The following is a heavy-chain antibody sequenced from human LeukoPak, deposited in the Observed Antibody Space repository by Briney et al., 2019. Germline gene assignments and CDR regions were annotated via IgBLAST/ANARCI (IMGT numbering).Heavy chain of an antibody. V-gene: IGHV1-46*01. CDR3: ARVLLLRALDY. D-gene: IGHD2/OR15-2a*01. CDR1: GYTFTGYY. J-gene: IGHJ4*02. Sequence: ASVKVSCKASGYTFTGYYMHWVRQAPGQGLEWMGIINPSGGSTSYAQKFQGRVTMTRDMSTSTVYMELSSLRSEDTAVYYCARVLLLRALDYWGQGTLVTVSS. CDR2: INPSGGST.